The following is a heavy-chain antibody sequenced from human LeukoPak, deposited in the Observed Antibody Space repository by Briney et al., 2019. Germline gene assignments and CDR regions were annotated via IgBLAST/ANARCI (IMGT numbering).Heavy chain of an antibody. Sequence: GGSLRLSCAASGFTFSSYGMHWVRQAPGKGLEWVAFIRYDGSNKYYADSVKGRFTISRDNSKNTLYLQMNSLRVEDTAVYYCAKAMYYYGSGNYYTIDYWGQGTLVTVSS. J-gene: IGHJ4*02. CDR2: IRYDGSNK. V-gene: IGHV3-30*02. D-gene: IGHD3-10*01. CDR1: GFTFSSYG. CDR3: AKAMYYYGSGNYYTIDY.